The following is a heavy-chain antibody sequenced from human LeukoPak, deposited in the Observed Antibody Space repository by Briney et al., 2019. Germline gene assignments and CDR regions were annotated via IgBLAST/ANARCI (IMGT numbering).Heavy chain of an antibody. V-gene: IGHV1-18*01. Sequence: ASVKVSCKASGYTFTSYGTSWVRQAPGQGLEWMGWVNPYNGNTNYAQKLQGRVTMTTDTSTSTAYMELRSLRSDDTAVYYCARPDSSGWDLDYWGQGTLVTVSS. CDR1: GYTFTSYG. CDR2: VNPYNGNT. J-gene: IGHJ4*02. CDR3: ARPDSSGWDLDY. D-gene: IGHD6-19*01.